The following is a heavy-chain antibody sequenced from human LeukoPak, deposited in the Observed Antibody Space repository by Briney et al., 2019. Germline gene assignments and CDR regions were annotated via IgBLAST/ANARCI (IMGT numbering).Heavy chain of an antibody. CDR2: VRYDGSDK. CDR3: RSSSSDY. J-gene: IGHJ4*02. V-gene: IGHV3-30*02. Sequence: GGSLRLSCAASGFTFSTFGMHWVRQAPGKGLEWVAFVRYDGSDKYYADSVKGRFTISRDNSKNTLSLQMNSLRTEYTAVYYCRSSSSDYWGQGTLVTVSS. D-gene: IGHD6-13*01. CDR1: GFTFSTFG.